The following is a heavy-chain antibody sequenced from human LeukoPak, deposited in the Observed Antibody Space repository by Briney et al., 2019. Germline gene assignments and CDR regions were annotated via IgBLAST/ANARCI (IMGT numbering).Heavy chain of an antibody. CDR3: ARVYDFWSGYYRSNYYYYMDV. CDR2: ISSSSSYI. Sequence: GGSLRLSCAASGFTFSSYSMNWVRQAPGKGLEWVSSISSSSSYIYYADSVKGRFTISRDNAKNSLYLQMNSLRAKDTAVYYCARVYDFWSGYYRSNYYYYMDVWGKGTTVTVSS. CDR1: GFTFSSYS. D-gene: IGHD3-3*01. V-gene: IGHV3-21*01. J-gene: IGHJ6*03.